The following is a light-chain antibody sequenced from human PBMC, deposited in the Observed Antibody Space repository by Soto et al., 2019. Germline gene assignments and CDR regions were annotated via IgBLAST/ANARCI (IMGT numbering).Light chain of an antibody. CDR3: QQRSNWGIT. Sequence: EIVLTQSPATLSLSPGERATLSCRASQSVSSYLAWYQHKPGQAPRLLIYDACNRASGIPARFSGSGSGTDFTLTISSLEPEDFAVYYCQQRSNWGITFGPGTKVDIK. CDR1: QSVSSY. V-gene: IGKV3-11*01. CDR2: DAC. J-gene: IGKJ3*01.